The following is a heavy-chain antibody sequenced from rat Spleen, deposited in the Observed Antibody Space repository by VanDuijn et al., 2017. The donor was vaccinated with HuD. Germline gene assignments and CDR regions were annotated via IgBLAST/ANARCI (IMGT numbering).Heavy chain of an antibody. CDR2: ISFDAGTT. V-gene: IGHV5-25*01. Sequence: EVQLVESGGGLVQPGRSMKLSCVASGFIFSNYDMAWVRQAPKKGLEWVAYISFDAGTTYYRDSVKARFTISRDNAKSTLYLQMDSLRSEDTATYYCARRGYLSNWYFDFWGPGIMVTVSS. CDR3: ARRGYLSNWYFDF. D-gene: IGHD2-7*01. CDR1: GFIFSNYD. J-gene: IGHJ1*01.